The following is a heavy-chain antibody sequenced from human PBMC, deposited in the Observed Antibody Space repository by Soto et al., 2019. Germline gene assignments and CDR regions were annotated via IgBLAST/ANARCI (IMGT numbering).Heavy chain of an antibody. Sequence: QVQLVQSGAEVKKPGASVKVSCKTSGYTFNEYYIHWMRQVPGQGPEWMGWINPNSGGTKYAKNFQGGITMTSETSISTAYLELRRLRSDDTAVYYCARRLGGGGDYFYGMDVWGQGTAVTVSS. J-gene: IGHJ6*02. CDR2: INPNSGGT. CDR1: GYTFNEYY. CDR3: ARRLGGGGDYFYGMDV. V-gene: IGHV1-2*02. D-gene: IGHD3-10*01.